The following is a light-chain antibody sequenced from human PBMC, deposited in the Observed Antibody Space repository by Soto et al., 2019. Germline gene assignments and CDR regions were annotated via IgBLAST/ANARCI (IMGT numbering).Light chain of an antibody. CDR3: QQYGSSGGP. J-gene: IGKJ1*01. Sequence: EIVLTQSPGTLSLSPGERATLSCRASQSVSSSYLAWYQQKPGQAPRLLIYGASSRATGIPDRFSGSGSGTDFPLTISRLEPEDFAVYYCQQYGSSGGPFGQGTKVEIK. CDR2: GAS. V-gene: IGKV3-20*01. CDR1: QSVSSSY.